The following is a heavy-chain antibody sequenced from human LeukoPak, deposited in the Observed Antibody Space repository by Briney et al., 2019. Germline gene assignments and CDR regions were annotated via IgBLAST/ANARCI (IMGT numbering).Heavy chain of an antibody. Sequence: PSETLSLTCAVSGGSISSGGYSWSWIRQPPGKGLEWIGYIYYSGSTNYNPSLKSRVTISVDTSKNQFSLKLSSVTAADTAVYYCARGVDSSGWYYYYYMDVWGKGTTVTVSS. CDR2: IYYSGST. CDR3: ARGVDSSGWYYYYYMDV. D-gene: IGHD6-19*01. CDR1: GGSISSGGYS. J-gene: IGHJ6*03. V-gene: IGHV4-30-4*07.